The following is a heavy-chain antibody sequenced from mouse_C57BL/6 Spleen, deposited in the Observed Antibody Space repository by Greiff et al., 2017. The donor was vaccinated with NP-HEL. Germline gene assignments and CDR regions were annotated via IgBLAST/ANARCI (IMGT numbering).Heavy chain of an antibody. D-gene: IGHD2-5*01. Sequence: QVQLKQPGAELVKPGASVKLSCKASGYTFTSYWMQWVKQRPGQGLEWIGEIDPSDSYTNYNQKFKGKATLTVDTSSSTAYMQLSSLTSEDSAVYYCARYYSNYVPYWGQGTLVTVSA. CDR3: ARYYSNYVPY. CDR2: IDPSDSYT. CDR1: GYTFTSYW. J-gene: IGHJ3*01. V-gene: IGHV1-50*01.